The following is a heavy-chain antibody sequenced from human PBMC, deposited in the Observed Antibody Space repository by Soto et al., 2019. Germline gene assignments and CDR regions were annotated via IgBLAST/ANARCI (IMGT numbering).Heavy chain of an antibody. J-gene: IGHJ3*02. V-gene: IGHV3-13*05. D-gene: IGHD6-6*01. CDR3: ARWSAQLKAFDI. CDR2: IGTAGDP. CDR1: GFTFSSYD. Sequence: GGSLRLSCAASGFTFSSYDMHWVRQATGKGLEWVSAIGTAGDPYYPGSVKGRFTISRENAKNSLYLQMNSLRAGDTVVYYCARWSAQLKAFDIGGQGKMVPVSS.